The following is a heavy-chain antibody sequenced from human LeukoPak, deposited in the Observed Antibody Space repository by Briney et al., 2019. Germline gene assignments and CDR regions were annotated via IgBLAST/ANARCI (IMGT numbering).Heavy chain of an antibody. J-gene: IGHJ5*02. V-gene: IGHV4-38-2*02. CDR1: GYSISSGYY. D-gene: IGHD3-10*02. Sequence: SETLSLTCAVSGYSISSGYYWGWIRQPPGKGLEWIGSIYHSGSTYYNPSLKSRVTISVDTSKNQFSLKLSSVTAADTAVYYCARDGVTMSEDWFDPWGQGTLVTVSS. CDR3: ARDGVTMSEDWFDP. CDR2: IYHSGST.